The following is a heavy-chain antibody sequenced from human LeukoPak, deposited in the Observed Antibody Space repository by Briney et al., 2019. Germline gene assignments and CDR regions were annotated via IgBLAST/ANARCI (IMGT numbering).Heavy chain of an antibody. V-gene: IGHV4-59*01. J-gene: IGHJ6*04. D-gene: IGHD2-21*02. CDR1: GGSISSYY. CDR2: IYYSGST. Sequence: SETLSLTCTVSGGSISSYYWSWIRQPPGKGLEWIGYIYYSGSTNYNPSLKSRVTISVDTSKNQFSLKLSSVTAADTAVYYCARDNREVRGGDCFDVWGKGTTVTVSS. CDR3: ARDNREVRGGDCFDV.